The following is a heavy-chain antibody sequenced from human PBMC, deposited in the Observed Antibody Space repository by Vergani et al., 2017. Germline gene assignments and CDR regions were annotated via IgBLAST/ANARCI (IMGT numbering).Heavy chain of an antibody. J-gene: IGHJ4*02. Sequence: QVQLVESGGGVVQPGRSLRLSCAASGFTFSGYGMHWVRQAPGKGLEWVAVISYDGSNKYYADSVKGRFTISRDNSKDTLYLQMNSLRAEDTAVYYCAKERDSSSWYSSLDYWGQGTLVTVSS. CDR2: ISYDGSNK. CDR3: AKERDSSSWYSSLDY. D-gene: IGHD6-13*01. CDR1: GFTFSGYG. V-gene: IGHV3-30*18.